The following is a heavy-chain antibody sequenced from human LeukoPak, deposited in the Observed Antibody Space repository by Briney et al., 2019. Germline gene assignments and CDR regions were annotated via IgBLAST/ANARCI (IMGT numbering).Heavy chain of an antibody. CDR3: ARRGYSYGPFHY. V-gene: IGHV3-53*01. CDR2: IYSGGSQ. J-gene: IGHJ4*02. Sequence: HPGGSLRLSCAASGLTLSSNYMSWVRQAPGKGREWGSVIYSGGSQYYPDSVKGRFTISRDNSKNTLSLQMKSLNAEDAAVYYCARRGYSYGPFHYWGEGTLV. CDR1: GLTLSSNY. D-gene: IGHD5-18*01.